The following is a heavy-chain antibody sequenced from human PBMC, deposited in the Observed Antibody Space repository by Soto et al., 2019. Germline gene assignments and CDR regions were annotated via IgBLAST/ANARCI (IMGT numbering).Heavy chain of an antibody. CDR2: IYPGDSNT. CDR1: GYSFTSYW. J-gene: IGHJ6*02. D-gene: IGHD6-13*01. Sequence: GESLKISCKGSGYSFTSYWIGWVRQMPGRGLEWMGIIYPGDSNTRYSPSFQGQVTISADKSISTAYLQWSSLKASDTAMYYCARTSAAGKYYYGMDVWGQGTTVTVSS. CDR3: ARTSAAGKYYYGMDV. V-gene: IGHV5-51*01.